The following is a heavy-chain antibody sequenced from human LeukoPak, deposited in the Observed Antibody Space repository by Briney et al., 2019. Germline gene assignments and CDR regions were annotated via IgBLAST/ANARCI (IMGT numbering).Heavy chain of an antibody. Sequence: SVKVSCKASGGTFSSYAISWVRQAPGQGLEWMGGIIPIFGTANYAQKFQGRVTITADESTSTAYMELSSLRSEDTAVYYCARGGFAYYYDSSGYYYFDYWGQGTLVTVSS. CDR1: GGTFSSYA. D-gene: IGHD3-22*01. J-gene: IGHJ4*02. CDR2: IIPIFGTA. CDR3: ARGGFAYYYDSSGYYYFDY. V-gene: IGHV1-69*13.